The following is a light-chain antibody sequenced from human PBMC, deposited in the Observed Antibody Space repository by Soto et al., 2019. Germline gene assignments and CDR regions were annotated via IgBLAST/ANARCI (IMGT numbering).Light chain of an antibody. V-gene: IGKV3D-15*01. CDR2: YSS. Sequence: EVLMTQFPDTVSVTPGETVTLSSGASQIVRTNLAWYQQRPGQAPRLLIHYSSTSASDIPAMFSGSGSGTNFTLAISRLHSEDFRVNYCEQYAYWPGTFGQGKTV. CDR3: EQYAYWPGT. J-gene: IGKJ1*01. CDR1: QIVRTN.